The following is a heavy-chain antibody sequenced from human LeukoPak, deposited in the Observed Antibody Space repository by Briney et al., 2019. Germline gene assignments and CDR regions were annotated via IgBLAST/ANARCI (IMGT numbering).Heavy chain of an antibody. CDR1: GFTVSSNY. Sequence: GGSLRLSCAASGFTVSSNYMSWVRQAPGKGLEWVSVIHSGVSTYYADSVKGRFTISRHSSKNTLYLQMNSLRTEDTAVYYCARVTGTTFYDAFDIWGLGTMVTVSS. CDR3: ARVTGTTFYDAFDI. D-gene: IGHD1-7*01. J-gene: IGHJ3*02. CDR2: IHSGVST. V-gene: IGHV3-53*04.